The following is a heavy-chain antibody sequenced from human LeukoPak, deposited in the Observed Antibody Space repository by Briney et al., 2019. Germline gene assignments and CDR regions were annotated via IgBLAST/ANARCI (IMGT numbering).Heavy chain of an antibody. V-gene: IGHV3-30*18. J-gene: IGHJ4*02. Sequence: GGSLRLSCAASGFTFSSYGMHWVRQAPGKGLGWVAVISYDGSNKYYADSVKGRFTISRDNSKNTLYLQMNSLRAEDTAVYYCAKGNLWFGEEGYLDYWGQGTLVTVSS. CDR2: ISYDGSNK. D-gene: IGHD3-10*01. CDR3: AKGNLWFGEEGYLDY. CDR1: GFTFSSYG.